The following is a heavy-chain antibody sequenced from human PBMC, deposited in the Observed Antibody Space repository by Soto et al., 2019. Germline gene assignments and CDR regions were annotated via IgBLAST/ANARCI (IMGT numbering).Heavy chain of an antibody. J-gene: IGHJ6*02. D-gene: IGHD2-2*01. CDR1: GGSFSSDA. CDR2: IIPIFGTT. Sequence: GPPVKVSCKASGGSFSSDAISWVRQAPGQGLEWVGGIIPIFGTTKYAQKFQGRVTIIADTSTTTAYLGLSSLRSEDTAIYYCARDPGRSSNRRRVRQVADGDYYVMDVWGQGTTVTVSS. V-gene: IGHV1-69*06. CDR3: ARDPGRSSNRRRVRQVADGDYYVMDV.